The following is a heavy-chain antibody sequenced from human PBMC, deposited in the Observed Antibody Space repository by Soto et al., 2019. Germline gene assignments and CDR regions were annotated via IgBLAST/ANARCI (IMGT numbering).Heavy chain of an antibody. CDR2: ISSSSYI. J-gene: IGHJ5*02. Sequence: EVQLVESGGGLVKPGGSLRLSCAASGFTFSSYSMNWVRQAPGKGLEWVSSISSSSYIYYADSVKGRFTISRDNAKNSLYLQMNSLRAEDTAVYYCARDWGAIAVAGSNWFDPWGQGTLVTVSS. D-gene: IGHD6-19*01. V-gene: IGHV3-21*01. CDR3: ARDWGAIAVAGSNWFDP. CDR1: GFTFSSYS.